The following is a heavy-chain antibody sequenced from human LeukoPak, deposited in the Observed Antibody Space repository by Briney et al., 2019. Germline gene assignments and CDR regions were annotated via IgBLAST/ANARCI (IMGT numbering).Heavy chain of an antibody. Sequence: GGSLRLSCAASGFTLSSYSMNWVRQAPGTGLEWVSSISSSSSYIYYADSVKGRFTISRDNAKNSLYLQMNSLRAEDTAVYYCARERHPLWFGELSPFDYWGQGTLVTVSS. J-gene: IGHJ4*02. V-gene: IGHV3-21*01. CDR2: ISSSSSYI. D-gene: IGHD3-10*01. CDR1: GFTLSSYS. CDR3: ARERHPLWFGELSPFDY.